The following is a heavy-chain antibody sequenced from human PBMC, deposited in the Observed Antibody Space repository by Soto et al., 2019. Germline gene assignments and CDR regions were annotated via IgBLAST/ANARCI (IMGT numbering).Heavy chain of an antibody. V-gene: IGHV4-38-2*02. CDR2: IYHSGST. CDR1: GYSISSGYY. J-gene: IGHJ4*02. CDR3: VRESAAGTFAF. Sequence: SETLSLTCGVSGYSISSGYYWGWVRQPPGKGLEWIGSIYHSGSTYSNPSLKSRVTISVDPSKNQFSLKLTAVTAADTDVYFCVRESAAGTFAFWGQGTLVTVS. D-gene: IGHD6-13*01.